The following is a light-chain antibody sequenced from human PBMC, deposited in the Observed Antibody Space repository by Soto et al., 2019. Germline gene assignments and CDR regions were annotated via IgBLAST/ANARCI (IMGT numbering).Light chain of an antibody. CDR3: QQYNNWPQT. J-gene: IGKJ3*01. CDR2: GAS. CDR1: QSVSSN. V-gene: IGKV3-15*01. Sequence: EIVMTQSPATLSVSPGERATLSCRASQSVSSNLAWYQQKPGQAPRLLIYGASTRATGIPARFSGSGSGTEFTLTIRSLQSEDFAVYYCQQYNNWPQTFGPGPKVDIK.